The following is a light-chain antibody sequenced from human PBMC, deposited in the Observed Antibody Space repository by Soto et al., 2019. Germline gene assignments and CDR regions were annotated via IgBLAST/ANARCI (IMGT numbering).Light chain of an antibody. CDR3: QSYDSSLSVV. CDR2: GNS. J-gene: IGLJ2*01. Sequence: QSALTQPPSVSGAPGQRVTISCTGSSSNIGAGYDVHWYQQLPGTAPKLLIYGNSNRPSGVPDRFSGSKSGTSASLAITGLQDEDGANYYRQSYDSSLSVVFGGGTKLTVL. V-gene: IGLV1-40*01. CDR1: SSNIGAGYD.